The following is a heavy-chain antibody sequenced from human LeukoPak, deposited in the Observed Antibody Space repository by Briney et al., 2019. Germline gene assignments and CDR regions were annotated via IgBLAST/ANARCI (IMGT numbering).Heavy chain of an antibody. J-gene: IGHJ4*02. CDR2: ISGSGGST. CDR1: GFTFSSYA. V-gene: IGHV3-23*01. CDR3: ARGRGLGSGYYYYYYDN. D-gene: IGHD3-22*01. Sequence: GGSLRLSCAASGFTFSSYAMSWVRQAPGKGLEWVSAISGSGGSTYYADSVKGRFTISRDNSKNTLYLQMNSLRAEDTAVYYCARGRGLGSGYYYYYYDNWGQGTLVTVSS.